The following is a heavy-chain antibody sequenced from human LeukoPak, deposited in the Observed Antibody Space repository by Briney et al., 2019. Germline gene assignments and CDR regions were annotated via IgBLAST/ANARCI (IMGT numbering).Heavy chain of an antibody. V-gene: IGHV3-33*01. CDR2: IWYDGSNK. CDR1: GFTFSDYG. D-gene: IGHD3-22*01. Sequence: GKSLRLSCTASGFTFSDYGMHWVRQPPGKGLEWVAIIWYDGSNKKYEDSVKGRFTISGDNSKNTLYPQMNSLRAEDTAVYYCARGVDYYENSGTIDYWGQGTLVTVSS. J-gene: IGHJ4*02. CDR3: ARGVDYYENSGTIDY.